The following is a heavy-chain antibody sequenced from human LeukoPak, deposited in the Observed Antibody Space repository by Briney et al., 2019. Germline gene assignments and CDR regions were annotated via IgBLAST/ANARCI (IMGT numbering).Heavy chain of an antibody. CDR2: ICGSGGST. Sequence: GGSLRLSCAASGGTFSSYAMSWVRQAPGKGLELVLAICGSGGSTYYADSVKGRFTISRDNSKNTLYLQMNSLRAEDTAVYYCAKLSFIAVAGTGLDYWGQGTLVTVSS. J-gene: IGHJ4*02. D-gene: IGHD6-19*01. CDR1: GGTFSSYA. V-gene: IGHV3-23*01. CDR3: AKLSFIAVAGTGLDY.